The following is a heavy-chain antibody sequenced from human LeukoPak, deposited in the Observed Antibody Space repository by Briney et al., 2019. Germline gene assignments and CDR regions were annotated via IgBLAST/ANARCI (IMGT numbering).Heavy chain of an antibody. CDR1: GGYISEYF. V-gene: IGHV4-4*07. CDR2: VQISENN. CDR3: SRESGAARTRWFDY. Sequence: SETLSLTCTGFGGYISEYFWTWIRQSAGKGLEWIGRVQISENNNYNPSLRSRVTLSLDTSKNQFSLQLTSVTAADTAIYYCSRESGAARTRWFDYWGQGTLVTVSS. J-gene: IGHJ4*02. D-gene: IGHD5-24*01.